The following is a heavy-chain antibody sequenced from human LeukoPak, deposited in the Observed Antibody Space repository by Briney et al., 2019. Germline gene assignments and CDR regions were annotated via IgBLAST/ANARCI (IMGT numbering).Heavy chain of an antibody. Sequence: GGSLRLSCAASGFSFSSYAMSWVRQAPGKGRGWVSAISDSGGSTYYADSVKGRFTISRDNSKNTLYLQMNSLRAENTAVYYCAKGKAYGASGYYYYMDVWGKGTTVTVSS. CDR3: AKGKAYGASGYYYYMDV. D-gene: IGHD4-17*01. J-gene: IGHJ6*03. CDR2: ISDSGGST. CDR1: GFSFSSYA. V-gene: IGHV3-23*01.